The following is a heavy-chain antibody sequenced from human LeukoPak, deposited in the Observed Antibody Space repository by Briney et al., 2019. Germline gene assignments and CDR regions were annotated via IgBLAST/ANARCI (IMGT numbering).Heavy chain of an antibody. Sequence: SETLSLTCTVSGGSISSYYWSWIRQPPGKGLEWIGYIYYSGSTNYSPSLKSRVTISVDTSKNQFSLKLSSVTAADTAVYYCARGYYDSRRNAFDIWGQGTMVTVSS. CDR3: ARGYYDSRRNAFDI. V-gene: IGHV4-59*01. CDR1: GGSISSYY. D-gene: IGHD3-22*01. CDR2: IYYSGST. J-gene: IGHJ3*02.